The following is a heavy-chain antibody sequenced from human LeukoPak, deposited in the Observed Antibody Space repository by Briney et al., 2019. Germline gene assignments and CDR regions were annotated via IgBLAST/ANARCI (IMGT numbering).Heavy chain of an antibody. Sequence: GGSLRLSCAASGFTVSSNYMSWVRQAPGKGLEWVSVMYSGGDTYYADSVKGRFTISRDNSKNTLYLQMNNLRAEDTAVYYCARDRSSSWDAFDIWGQGTMVTVSS. CDR2: MYSGGDT. D-gene: IGHD6-13*01. V-gene: IGHV3-53*01. CDR3: ARDRSSSWDAFDI. CDR1: GFTVSSNY. J-gene: IGHJ3*02.